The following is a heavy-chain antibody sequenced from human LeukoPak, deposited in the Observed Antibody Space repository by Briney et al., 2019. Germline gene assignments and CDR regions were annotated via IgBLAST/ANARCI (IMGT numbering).Heavy chain of an antibody. CDR1: GFTFSSYS. J-gene: IGHJ6*03. Sequence: GGSLRLSCAASGFTFSSYSMNWVRQAPGKGLEWVSSISSSSSYIYYADSVKGRFTISRDNAKNSLYLQMNSLRAEDTAVYYCARVPYDYVWGSYRYYYYMDVWGKGTTVTVSS. CDR3: ARVPYDYVWGSYRYYYYMDV. D-gene: IGHD3-16*02. V-gene: IGHV3-21*01. CDR2: ISSSSSYI.